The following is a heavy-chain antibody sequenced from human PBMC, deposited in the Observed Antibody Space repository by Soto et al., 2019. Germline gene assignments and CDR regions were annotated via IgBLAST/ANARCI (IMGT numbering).Heavy chain of an antibody. CDR1: GGSISSGGYY. CDR3: AREPYGDPALDY. Sequence: ASETLSLTCTVSGGSISSGGYYWRWIRQHPGKGLEWIGYIYYSGSTYYNPSLKSRVTISVDTSKNQFSLKLSSVTAADTAVYYCAREPYGDPALDYWGQGTLVTVSS. V-gene: IGHV4-31*03. J-gene: IGHJ4*02. D-gene: IGHD4-17*01. CDR2: IYYSGST.